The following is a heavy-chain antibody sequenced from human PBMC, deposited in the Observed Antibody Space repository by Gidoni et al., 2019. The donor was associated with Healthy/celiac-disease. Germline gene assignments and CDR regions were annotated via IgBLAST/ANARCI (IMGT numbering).Heavy chain of an antibody. CDR3: ARDLAANQYYYGMDV. D-gene: IGHD6-25*01. Sequence: QVQLVESGGGVVQPGRSLRLSCAASGFTLRSYAMHWVRQAPGKGLEWVAVISYDGSNKYYADSVKGRFTISRDNSKNTLYLQMNSLRAEDTAVYYCARDLAANQYYYGMDVWGQGTTVTVSS. J-gene: IGHJ6*02. V-gene: IGHV3-30-3*01. CDR2: ISYDGSNK. CDR1: GFTLRSYA.